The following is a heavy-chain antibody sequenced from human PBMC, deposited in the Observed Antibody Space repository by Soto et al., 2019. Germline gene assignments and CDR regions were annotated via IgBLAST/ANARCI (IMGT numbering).Heavy chain of an antibody. CDR3: ARQYDRYGDDFYKDV. D-gene: IGHD5-18*01. V-gene: IGHV1-3*01. Sequence: ASVKVSCKASGYTFTSYAMHWVRQAPGQRLEWMGWINAGNGNTKYSQKFQGRVTITRDTSASTAYMELSSLRSEDTAVYYCARQYDRYGDDFYKDVLGKGTTVNVSS. J-gene: IGHJ6*03. CDR2: INAGNGNT. CDR1: GYTFTSYA.